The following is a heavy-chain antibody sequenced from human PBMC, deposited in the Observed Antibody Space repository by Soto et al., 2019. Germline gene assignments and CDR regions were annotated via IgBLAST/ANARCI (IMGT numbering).Heavy chain of an antibody. Sequence: QEQLVQSGAEVKKPGSSVKVSCKASGGIFSSYAISWVRQAPGQGLEWMGGVIPIFGTANYAQKFQGRVTMTADESTNTAYMDLSSLKSEDTAIYYCARVGSGYVWFNEFWGQGTLVTVSS. CDR1: GGIFSSYA. V-gene: IGHV1-69*01. CDR2: VIPIFGTA. D-gene: IGHD3-22*01. J-gene: IGHJ4*02. CDR3: ARVGSGYVWFNEF.